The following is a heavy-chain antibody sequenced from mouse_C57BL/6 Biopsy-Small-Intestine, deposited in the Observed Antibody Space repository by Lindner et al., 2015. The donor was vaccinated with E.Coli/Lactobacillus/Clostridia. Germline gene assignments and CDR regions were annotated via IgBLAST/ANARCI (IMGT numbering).Heavy chain of an antibody. J-gene: IGHJ4*01. Sequence: VQLQESGPELVKPGASVKISCKASGYAFSSSWMNWVKQRPGKGLEWIGRIYPGDGDTNYNGKFKGKATLTADKSSSTAYMQLSSLTSEDSAVYFCARRGSSHAMDYWGQGTSVTVSP. V-gene: IGHV1-82*01. CDR1: GYAFSSSW. CDR2: IYPGDGDT. CDR3: ARRGSSHAMDY.